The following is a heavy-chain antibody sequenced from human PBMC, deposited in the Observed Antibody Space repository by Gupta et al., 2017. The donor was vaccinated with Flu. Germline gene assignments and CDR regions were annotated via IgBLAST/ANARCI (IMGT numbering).Heavy chain of an antibody. V-gene: IGHV1-8*01. D-gene: IGHD6-13*01. Sequence: QVQLVQSGAEVKKPGASVKVSCKASGYTFTSYDINWVRQATGQGLEWMGWINPNSGNTGYAQKFQGRVTMTRNTSISTAYMELSSLRSEDTAVYYCLAAAGSRHVFRPNWFDPWGQGTLVTVSS. CDR3: LAAAGSRHVFRPNWFDP. CDR1: GYTFTSYD. CDR2: INPNSGNT. J-gene: IGHJ5*02.